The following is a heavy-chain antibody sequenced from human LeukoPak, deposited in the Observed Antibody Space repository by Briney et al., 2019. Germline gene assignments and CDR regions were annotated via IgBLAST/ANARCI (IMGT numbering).Heavy chain of an antibody. CDR3: ARGIVVVVAATREFWFDP. CDR2: IYYSGSS. Sequence: SETLSLTCTVSGGSISSYYWSWIRQPPGKGLEWIGYIYYSGSSNYNPSLKSRVTISVDTSKNQFSLKLSSVTAADTAVYYCARGIVVVVAATREFWFDPWGQGTLVTVSS. V-gene: IGHV4-59*01. CDR1: GGSISSYY. D-gene: IGHD2-15*01. J-gene: IGHJ5*02.